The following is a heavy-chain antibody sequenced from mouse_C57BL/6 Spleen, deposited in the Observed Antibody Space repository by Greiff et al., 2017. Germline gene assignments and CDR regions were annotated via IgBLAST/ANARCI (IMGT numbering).Heavy chain of an antibody. CDR3: TRSSITTVVATGDY. D-gene: IGHD1-1*01. Sequence: VQLVESGAELVRPGASVTLSCKASGYTFTDYEMHWVKQTPVHGLEWIGAIDPETGGTAYNQKFKGKAILTADKSSSTAYMELRSLTSEDSAVYYCTRSSITTVVATGDYWGQGTTLTVSS. V-gene: IGHV1-15*01. CDR1: GYTFTDYE. CDR2: IDPETGGT. J-gene: IGHJ2*01.